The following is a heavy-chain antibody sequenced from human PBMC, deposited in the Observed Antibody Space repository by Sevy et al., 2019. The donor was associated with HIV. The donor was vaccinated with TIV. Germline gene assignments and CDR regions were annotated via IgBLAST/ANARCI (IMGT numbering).Heavy chain of an antibody. CDR2: ISAYNGNT. D-gene: IGHD6-13*01. CDR3: ARAPGYSSSWYDYYYYGMDV. CDR1: GYTFTSYG. V-gene: IGHV1-18*01. J-gene: IGHJ6*02. Sequence: ASVKVSCKASGYTFTSYGISWVRQAPGQGLEWMGWISAYNGNTNYAQKLQGRVTRTTDTSTSTAYMELRSLGSDDTAVYYCARAPGYSSSWYDYYYYGMDVWGQGTTVTVSS.